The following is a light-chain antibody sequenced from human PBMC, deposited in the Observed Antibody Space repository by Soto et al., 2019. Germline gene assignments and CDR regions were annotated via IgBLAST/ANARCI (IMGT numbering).Light chain of an antibody. CDR3: QQYDSYPLT. CDR2: DAS. CDR1: ESLSRL. J-gene: IGKJ4*01. V-gene: IGKV1-5*01. Sequence: IQGAKSHSPLSASLGDRVTITCRASESLSRLLAWYQQKPGKAPKLLIFDASTLENGVPARFSGSRSGTEFTLTISSLQPEDFATYYCQQYDSYPLTFGQGTKVDI.